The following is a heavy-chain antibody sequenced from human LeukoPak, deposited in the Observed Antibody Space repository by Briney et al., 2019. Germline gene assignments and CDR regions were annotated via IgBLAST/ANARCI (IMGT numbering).Heavy chain of an antibody. CDR3: ATTYGDYSVD. V-gene: IGHV4-34*01. CDR1: GGSISSYY. CDR2: INHSGST. Sequence: SETLSLTCTVSGGSISSYYWSWIRQPPGEGLEWIGEINHSGSTNYNPSLKSRVTISVDTSKNQFSLKLSSVTAADTAVYYCATTYGDYSVDWGQGTLVTVSS. D-gene: IGHD4-17*01. J-gene: IGHJ4*02.